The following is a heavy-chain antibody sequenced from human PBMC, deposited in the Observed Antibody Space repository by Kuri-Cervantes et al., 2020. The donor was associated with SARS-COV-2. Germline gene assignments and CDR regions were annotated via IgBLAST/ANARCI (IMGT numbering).Heavy chain of an antibody. D-gene: IGHD2-8*02. CDR2: IIPTFDTA. CDR1: GGTFSSYA. J-gene: IGHJ5*02. V-gene: IGHV1-69*13. CDR3: ARSQGYFTANSCSWNWFDP. Sequence: SVKVSCKASGGTFSSYAVNWVRQAPGQGLEWMGRIIPTFDTATYAQKFQGRVTFTADESSSTAYMEVNSLTSEDTAVYFCARSQGYFTANSCSWNWFDPWGQGTQVTVSS.